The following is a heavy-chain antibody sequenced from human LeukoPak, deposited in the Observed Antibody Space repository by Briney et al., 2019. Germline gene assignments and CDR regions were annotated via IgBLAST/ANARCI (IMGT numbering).Heavy chain of an antibody. Sequence: SVKVSCKSSGGTFSSYAISWVRQAPGQGLEWMGRIIPIFGTANYPQKFQGRVTITTDESTSTAYMELSSLRSEDTAVYYCARDYYYDSSGYASWGQGTLVIVSS. V-gene: IGHV1-69*05. CDR3: ARDYYYDSSGYAS. D-gene: IGHD3-22*01. CDR2: IIPIFGTA. J-gene: IGHJ4*02. CDR1: GGTFSSYA.